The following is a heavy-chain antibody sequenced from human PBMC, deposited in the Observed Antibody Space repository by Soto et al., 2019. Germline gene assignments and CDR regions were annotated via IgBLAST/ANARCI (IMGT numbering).Heavy chain of an antibody. D-gene: IGHD5-18*01. J-gene: IGHJ6*03. CDR3: ARDQNTAMVSSVYYYYMDV. V-gene: IGHV3-33*01. CDR2: IWYDGSNK. CDR1: GFTFSSYG. Sequence: GGSLRLSCAASGFTFSSYGMHWVRQAPGKGLEWVAVIWYDGSNKYYADSVKGRFTISRDNSKNTLYLQMNSLRAEDTAVYYCARDQNTAMVSSVYYYYMDVWGKGTTVTVSS.